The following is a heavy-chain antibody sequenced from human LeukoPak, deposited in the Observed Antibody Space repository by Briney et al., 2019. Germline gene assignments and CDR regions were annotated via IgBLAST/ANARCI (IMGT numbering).Heavy chain of an antibody. V-gene: IGHV3-23*01. J-gene: IGHJ4*02. CDR3: ATADYYDSSGYYRGSDY. CDR2: ISGSGGST. CDR1: GFTFSSYA. Sequence: SGGSLRLSCAASGFTFSSYAMSWVRQAPGKGLEWVSAISGSGGSTYYADSVKGRFTISRDNSKSTLYLQMNSLRDEDTAVYYCATADYYDSSGYYRGSDYWGQGTLVTVSS. D-gene: IGHD3-22*01.